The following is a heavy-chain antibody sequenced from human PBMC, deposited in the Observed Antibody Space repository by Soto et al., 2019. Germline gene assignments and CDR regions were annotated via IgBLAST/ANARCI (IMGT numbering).Heavy chain of an antibody. CDR2: INPNSGGT. V-gene: IGHV1-2*04. Sequence: ASVKVSCKASGYTFTGYYMHWVRQAPGQGLEWMGWINPNSGGTNYAQKFQGWVTMTRDTSISTAYMELSRLRSDDTAVYYCARWGLRFLEWLLYRSQDWFDPWGQGTLVTVSS. J-gene: IGHJ5*02. D-gene: IGHD3-3*01. CDR1: GYTFTGYY. CDR3: ARWGLRFLEWLLYRSQDWFDP.